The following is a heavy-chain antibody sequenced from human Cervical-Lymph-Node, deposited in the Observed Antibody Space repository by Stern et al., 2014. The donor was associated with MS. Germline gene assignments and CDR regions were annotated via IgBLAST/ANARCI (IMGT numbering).Heavy chain of an antibody. D-gene: IGHD5-24*01. CDR1: GYDFTHYD. V-gene: IGHV1-8*01. CDR2: MNPNNGNT. Sequence: QVQLGQSGAEVKKPGASVKVSCKASGYDFTHYDISWVRQASGQGLEWMGRMNPNNGNTDYAQKFQGRVTMTRNTSISTAYMDLSSLRSDDTAVYYCARASDGYWGQGTLVTVSS. J-gene: IGHJ4*02. CDR3: ARASDGY.